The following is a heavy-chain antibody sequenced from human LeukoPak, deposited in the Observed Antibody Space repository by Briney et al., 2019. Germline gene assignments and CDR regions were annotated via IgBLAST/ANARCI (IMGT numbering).Heavy chain of an antibody. CDR2: IKQDGSEK. Sequence: TGGSLRHSCAASGFTFSSYWMSWVRQAPGKGLEWVANIKQDGSEKYYVDSVKGRFTISRDNAKNSLYLQMNSLRAEDTAVYYCARDFVTDYMDVWGKGTTVTVSS. CDR1: GFTFSSYW. CDR3: ARDFVTDYMDV. V-gene: IGHV3-7*01. D-gene: IGHD6-6*01. J-gene: IGHJ6*03.